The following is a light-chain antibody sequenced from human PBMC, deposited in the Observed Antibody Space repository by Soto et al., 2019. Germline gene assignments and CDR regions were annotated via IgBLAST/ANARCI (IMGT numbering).Light chain of an antibody. J-gene: IGKJ2*01. V-gene: IGKV3-20*01. CDR3: QHYGSSPF. CDR1: QTVSSSY. Sequence: EIVLTQSPGTLSLSPGQRATLSCRASQTVSSSYLAWYQQKPGQPPRLLIYGASSRFTGITDRFSGSGSGTDFTLTISRLEPEDFAVYYCQHYGSSPFFGQGTKLEIK. CDR2: GAS.